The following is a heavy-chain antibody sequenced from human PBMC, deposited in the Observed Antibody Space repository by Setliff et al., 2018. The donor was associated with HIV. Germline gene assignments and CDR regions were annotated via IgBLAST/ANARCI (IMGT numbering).Heavy chain of an antibody. CDR3: ARGGFNHAFDI. CDR2: ISNDGGRE. CDR1: GFTFTNYW. Sequence: PGGSLRLSCAASGFTFTNYWMAWIRQAPGRGLEWAAIISNDGGREYYVDSVKGRFTISRDNAKSTVYLQMGSLGADDTAVYYCARGGFNHAFDIWGQGTMVTVSS. J-gene: IGHJ3*02. V-gene: IGHV3-7*01. D-gene: IGHD2-15*01.